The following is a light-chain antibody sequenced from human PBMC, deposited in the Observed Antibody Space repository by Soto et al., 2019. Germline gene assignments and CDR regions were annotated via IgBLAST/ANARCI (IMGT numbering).Light chain of an antibody. V-gene: IGLV1-51*01. CDR2: DNN. J-gene: IGLJ1*01. CDR1: SSNIGNNY. CDR3: TSYTSSSTPV. Sequence: QSVLTQPPSVSAAPGQKVTISCSGSSSNIGNNYVSWYQQLPGTAPKLLIYDNNKRPSGIPDRFSGSKSGTSATLTISGLQAEDEADYYCTSYTSSSTPVFGTGTRSPS.